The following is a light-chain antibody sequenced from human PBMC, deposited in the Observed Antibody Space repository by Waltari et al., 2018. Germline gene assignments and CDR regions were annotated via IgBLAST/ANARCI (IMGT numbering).Light chain of an antibody. Sequence: IVMTQSPATLSVSPGERATLSCRASQSISTNLAWVQEKPGQAPRLLIYGASTRATGGPARFSGSGSGTYFTLVISSMQSEDFAVYYCQQYDKWLRYSFGQGTKLEIK. J-gene: IGKJ2*01. CDR3: QQYDKWLRYS. CDR2: GAS. CDR1: QSISTN. V-gene: IGKV3-15*01.